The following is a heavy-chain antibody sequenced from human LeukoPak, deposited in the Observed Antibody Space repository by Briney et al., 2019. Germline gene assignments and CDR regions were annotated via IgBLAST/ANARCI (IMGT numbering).Heavy chain of an antibody. J-gene: IGHJ4*02. V-gene: IGHV1-8*03. D-gene: IGHD6-19*01. CDR1: GYTFTRYD. CDR3: ASTRGEAVAGTQFDY. CDR2: MNPNSGNT. Sequence: GASVKVSCKASGYTFTRYDINWVRQATGQGLEWMGWMNPNSGNTGYAQKFQGRVTITRNTSISTAYMELSSLRSEDTAVYYCASTRGEAVAGTQFDYWGQGTLVTVSS.